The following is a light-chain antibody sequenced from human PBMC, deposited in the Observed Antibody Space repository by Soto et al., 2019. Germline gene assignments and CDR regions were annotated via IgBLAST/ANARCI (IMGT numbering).Light chain of an antibody. Sequence: DIVMTQSPDSLAVSLGERATINCKSSQSVLYNSNNKHCLAWYQQKPGQPPKLLIYWASTRESGVPDRFSGSGSGTDFTLTISSLQAEDVAVYYCQQYLAIPRTFGQGTKVDIK. CDR2: WAS. CDR3: QQYLAIPRT. CDR1: QSVLYNSNNKHC. J-gene: IGKJ1*01. V-gene: IGKV4-1*01.